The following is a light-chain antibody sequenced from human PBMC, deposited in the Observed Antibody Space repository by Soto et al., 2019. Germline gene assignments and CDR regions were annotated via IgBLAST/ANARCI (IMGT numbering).Light chain of an antibody. CDR1: QSISNY. Sequence: DIHRTHSPSSLSASVLYRVSLTCRSSQSISNYLNWYQQKAGMAPKLLIYAATTLQRGVPSRFSGSGSGTDFTLTITSLQPEDFAIYFCQQSYNIPPTFGQGTRLEN. V-gene: IGKV1-39*01. CDR2: AAT. J-gene: IGKJ5*01. CDR3: QQSYNIPPT.